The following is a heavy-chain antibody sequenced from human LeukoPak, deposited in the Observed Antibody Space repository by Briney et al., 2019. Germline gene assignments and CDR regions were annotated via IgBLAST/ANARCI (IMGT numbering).Heavy chain of an antibody. CDR2: ISGSGPST. V-gene: IGHV3-23*01. CDR1: GFTFNNYA. CDR3: ARLPTFYYDSSGYHYDY. Sequence: GGSLRLSCVASGFTFNNYAMSWVRQAPGKGLGWVSSISGSGPSTDYTDAVKGRFIISRDKSKNTLHLQMNSLRAEDTALYYCARLPTFYYDSSGYHYDYWGQGTLVTVSS. D-gene: IGHD3-22*01. J-gene: IGHJ4*02.